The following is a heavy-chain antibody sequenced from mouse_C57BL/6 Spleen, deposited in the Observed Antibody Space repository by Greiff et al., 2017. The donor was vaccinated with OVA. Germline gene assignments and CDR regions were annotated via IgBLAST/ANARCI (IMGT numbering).Heavy chain of an antibody. V-gene: IGHV1-50*01. J-gene: IGHJ2*01. Sequence: QVQLQQPGAELVKPGASVKLSCKASGYTFTSYWMQWVNQRPGQGLAWIGELDPSDSYTNYNQTFTGTATLTVDTSYSTAYMQLSSLTSEDSAVKYWARYDYGTRYDCDYWGQGTTLTGSS. CDR2: LDPSDSYT. D-gene: IGHD2-4*01. CDR3: ARYDYGTRYDCDY. CDR1: GYTFTSYW.